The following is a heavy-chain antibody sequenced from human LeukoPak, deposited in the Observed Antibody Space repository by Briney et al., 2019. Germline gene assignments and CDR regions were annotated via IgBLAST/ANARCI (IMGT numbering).Heavy chain of an antibody. Sequence: SQTLSLTCTVSGGSISSGGYYWSWIRQHPGKGLEWIGYIYYSGSTYYNPSLKSRVTISVDTSKNQFSLKLSSVTAADTAVYYCARAGYCSSTSCYALQRGFDPWGQGTLVTVSS. V-gene: IGHV4-31*03. J-gene: IGHJ5*02. CDR2: IYYSGST. CDR1: GGSISSGGYY. D-gene: IGHD2-2*01. CDR3: ARAGYCSSTSCYALQRGFDP.